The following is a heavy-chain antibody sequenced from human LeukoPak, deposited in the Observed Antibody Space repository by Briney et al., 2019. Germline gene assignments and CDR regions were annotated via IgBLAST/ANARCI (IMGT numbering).Heavy chain of an antibody. CDR1: GGTFSIYG. V-gene: IGHV1-69*01. CDR2: TIPIFGTG. J-gene: IGHJ4*02. D-gene: IGHD4-17*01. CDR3: ARDRSTVTTYLKN. Sequence: AAVTVSCKGSGGTFSIYGIRWVRQAPGQGIEWMGGTIPIFGTGNYAQKVQGRVTITADESTSTAYLELSSLRSEDTAVYYCARDRSTVTTYLKNWGQGTLVTVSS.